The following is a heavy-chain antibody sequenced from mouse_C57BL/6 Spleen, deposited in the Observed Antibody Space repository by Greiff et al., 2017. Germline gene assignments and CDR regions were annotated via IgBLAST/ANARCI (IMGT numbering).Heavy chain of an antibody. CDR3: ARFPYDGWYFDV. Sequence: EVQLQQSGPELVKPGASVKISCKASGYTFTDYYMNWVKQSHGKSLEWIGDINPNNGGTSYNQKFKGKATLTVDKSSSTAYMELRSLTSEDSAVYYCARFPYDGWYFDVWGTGTTVTVSS. D-gene: IGHD2-12*01. J-gene: IGHJ1*03. V-gene: IGHV1-26*01. CDR1: GYTFTDYY. CDR2: INPNNGGT.